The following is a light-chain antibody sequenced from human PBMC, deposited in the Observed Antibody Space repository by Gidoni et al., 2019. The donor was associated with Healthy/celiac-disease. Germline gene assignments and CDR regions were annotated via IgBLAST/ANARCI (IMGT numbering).Light chain of an antibody. CDR3: QQFNSDPLT. CDR2: DAS. J-gene: IGKJ4*01. CDR1: QGVSGA. V-gene: IGKV1-13*02. Sequence: AIQLTQSPSSLSASVGDRVTITRRASQGVSGALAWYQQKPGKPPKLLIYDASSLESGVPSRFSGSGSGTDFTLTISSLQPEDFAIYYCQQFNSDPLTFGGGTKVEVK.